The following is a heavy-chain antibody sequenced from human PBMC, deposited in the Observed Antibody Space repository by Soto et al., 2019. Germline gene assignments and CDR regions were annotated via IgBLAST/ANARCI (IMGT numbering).Heavy chain of an antibody. V-gene: IGHV3-21*01. CDR2: ISPSSTYI. D-gene: IGHD6-19*01. J-gene: IGHJ4*02. CDR3: ARAASSGWYEADYFDC. CDR1: GFTFNTYS. Sequence: EVQLVESGGGLVKPGGSLRLSCAASGFTFNTYSMNWVRQAPGKGLEWVSSISPSSTYIYYTDSVKGRFTVSRDNANKSLYVQMNSLRAADTGVYYCARAASSGWYEADYFDCWGQGTLVTVSS.